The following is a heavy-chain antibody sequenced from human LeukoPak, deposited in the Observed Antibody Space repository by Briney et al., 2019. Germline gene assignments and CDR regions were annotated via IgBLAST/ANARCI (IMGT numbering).Heavy chain of an antibody. V-gene: IGHV1-18*01. D-gene: IGHD6-13*01. CDR2: ISAYNGNT. J-gene: IGHJ4*02. CDR1: GYTFTSYG. CDR3: ARDYGIAAAGTSFDY. Sequence: ASVKVSFKASGYTFTSYGISWVRQAPGQGLEWMGWISAYNGNTNYAQKLQGRVTMTTDTSTSTDYMELRSLRSDDTAVYYCARDYGIAAAGTSFDYWGQGTLVTVSS.